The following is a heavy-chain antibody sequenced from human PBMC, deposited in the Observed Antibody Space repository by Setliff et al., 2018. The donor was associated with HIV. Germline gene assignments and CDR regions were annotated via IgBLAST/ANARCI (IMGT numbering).Heavy chain of an antibody. V-gene: IGHV4-4*07. Sequence: KPSETLSLTCTVSGGSISSYYWSWIRQPAGKGLEWIGRIYTSGSTNYNPSLKSRVTMSVDTSKNQFSLKLSSVTAADTAVYYCARAEQLALGDYYYMDVWGKGTTVTVSS. CDR2: IYTSGST. J-gene: IGHJ6*03. D-gene: IGHD6-6*01. CDR3: ARAEQLALGDYYYMDV. CDR1: GGSISSYY.